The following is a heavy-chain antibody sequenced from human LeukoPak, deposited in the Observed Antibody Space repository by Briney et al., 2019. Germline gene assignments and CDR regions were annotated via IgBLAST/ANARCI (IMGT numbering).Heavy chain of an antibody. CDR1: GGSISSYY. CDR2: IYYSGST. V-gene: IGHV4-59*01. J-gene: IGHJ4*02. Sequence: SETLSLTCTVSGGSISSYYWSWIRQPPGKGLEWIGYIYYSGSTNYNPSLKSRVTISVDTSKNQFSLKLSSVTAADTVVYYCVYGITMVRAVIPFDYWGQGTLVTVSS. D-gene: IGHD3-10*01. CDR3: VYGITMVRAVIPFDY.